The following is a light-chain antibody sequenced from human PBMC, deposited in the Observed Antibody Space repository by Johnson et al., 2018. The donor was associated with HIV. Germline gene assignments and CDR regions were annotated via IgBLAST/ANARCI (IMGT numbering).Light chain of an antibody. CDR1: TSNFENYY. CDR2: DNN. Sequence: QSVLTQPPSVSAAPGQRVTISCSGSTSNFENYYVSWYQHLPGTAPKLLIYDNNKRPSGIPDRFSGSKSGPSATLGIPGLQTADEADYYCGTWDSSLSAYVFGTVTKVTVL. V-gene: IGLV1-51*01. J-gene: IGLJ1*01. CDR3: GTWDSSLSAYV.